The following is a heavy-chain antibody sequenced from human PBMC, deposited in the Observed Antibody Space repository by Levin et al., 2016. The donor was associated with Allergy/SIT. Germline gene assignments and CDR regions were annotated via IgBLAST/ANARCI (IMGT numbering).Heavy chain of an antibody. CDR2: IYYSGST. V-gene: IGHV4-59*13. CDR3: ARGRNVYCTGETCYYHDMDV. D-gene: IGHD2-8*02. Sequence: SETLSLTCTVSGGSISSYYWSWIRQPPGKGLEWIGYIYYSGSTNYNPSLKSRVTISVDTSKNQFSLKLSSVTAADTAVYFCARGRNVYCTGETCYYHDMDVWGQGTTVTVTS. CDR1: GGSISSYY. J-gene: IGHJ6*02.